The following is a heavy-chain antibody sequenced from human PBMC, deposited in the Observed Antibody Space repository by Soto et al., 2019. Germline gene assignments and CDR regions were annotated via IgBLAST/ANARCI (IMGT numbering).Heavy chain of an antibody. J-gene: IGHJ6*02. CDR3: AARIYCGGDCSSWDYYGMDV. V-gene: IGHV4-39*01. CDR1: GGSISSSSYY. Sequence: SETLSLTCTVSGGSISSSSYYWGWIRQPPGKGLEWIGSIYYSGSTYYNPSLKSRVTISVDTSKNQFSLKLSSVTAADTAVYYCAARIYCGGDCSSWDYYGMDVWGQGTTVTVSS. D-gene: IGHD2-21*02. CDR2: IYYSGST.